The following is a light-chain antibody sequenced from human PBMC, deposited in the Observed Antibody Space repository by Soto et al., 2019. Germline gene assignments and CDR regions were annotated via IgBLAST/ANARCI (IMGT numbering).Light chain of an antibody. CDR3: QQTDSFPLS. J-gene: IGKJ4*01. Sequence: DIQMTQSPSSVAASIGDRVTITCRASQGIRNWLAWYQQTPGKAPELLIFAASSMQSGVPSRFSGRGSGTEFTLTIDRLQPEDFATYYCQQTDSFPLSFGGGTKVEFK. CDR1: QGIRNW. V-gene: IGKV1D-12*01. CDR2: AAS.